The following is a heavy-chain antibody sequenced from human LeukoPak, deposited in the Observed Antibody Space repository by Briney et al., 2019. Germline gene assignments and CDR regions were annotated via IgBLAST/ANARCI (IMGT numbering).Heavy chain of an antibody. Sequence: SQTLSLTCAISGDSVSSNSAAWNWIRQSPSRGLEWLGRTYYRSKWYNDYAVSVKSRITINPDTSKNQFSLQLNSVTPEDTAVYYCARDHPIVVVPAAPGNAFDIWGQGTMVTVS. J-gene: IGHJ3*02. CDR1: GDSVSSNSAA. CDR2: TYYRSKWYN. D-gene: IGHD2-2*01. V-gene: IGHV6-1*01. CDR3: ARDHPIVVVPAAPGNAFDI.